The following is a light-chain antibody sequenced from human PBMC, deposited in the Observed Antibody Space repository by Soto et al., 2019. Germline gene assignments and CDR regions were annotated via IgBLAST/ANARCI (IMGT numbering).Light chain of an antibody. V-gene: IGKV1-5*01. Sequence: DIQMTHSPSTLSASLGDTVTFTCRASQSISSWLAWYQQKPGKAPKLLIYDASSLESGVPSRFSGSGSGTEFTLTISSLQPDDFATYYCQHYDSYSEAFGQGTKVDIK. J-gene: IGKJ1*01. CDR1: QSISSW. CDR2: DAS. CDR3: QHYDSYSEA.